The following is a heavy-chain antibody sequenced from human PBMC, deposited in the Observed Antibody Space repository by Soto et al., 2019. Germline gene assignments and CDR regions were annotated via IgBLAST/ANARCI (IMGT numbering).Heavy chain of an antibody. CDR2: IIPIFGTA. Sequence: SVKVSCKASGVTFSSYAISWVRQSPGQGLEWMGGIIPIFGTANYAQKFQGRVTITADKSTSTAYMELSSLRSEDTAVYYCARLYSYPRPYFDYWGQGTLVTVSS. CDR1: GVTFSSYA. D-gene: IGHD5-18*01. V-gene: IGHV1-69*06. CDR3: ARLYSYPRPYFDY. J-gene: IGHJ4*02.